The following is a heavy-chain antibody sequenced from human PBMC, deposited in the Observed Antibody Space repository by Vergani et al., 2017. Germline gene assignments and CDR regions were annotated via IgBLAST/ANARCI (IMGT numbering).Heavy chain of an antibody. D-gene: IGHD6-19*01. J-gene: IGHJ4*02. V-gene: IGHV3-23*04. CDR2: ISGSGGST. CDR3: AKPMTYSSGWDY. Sequence: EVQLVESGGGLVQPGGSLRLSCAASGFTFSSYEMNWVRQAPGKGLEWVSAISGSGGSTYYADSVKGRFTISRDNSKNTLYLQMNSLRAEDTAVYYCAKPMTYSSGWDYWGQGTLVTVSS. CDR1: GFTFSSYE.